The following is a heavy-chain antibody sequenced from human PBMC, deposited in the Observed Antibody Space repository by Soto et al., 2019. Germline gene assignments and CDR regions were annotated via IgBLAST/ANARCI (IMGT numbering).Heavy chain of an antibody. V-gene: IGHV5-51*01. CDR2: IYPGDSSA. CDR3: ARLGLTRYCSRTSCYTMDV. Sequence: PGESLKISCKGSGYTFTNYWIGWVRQMPGKGLEWMGIIYPGDSSARYSLSFEGQVTISADKSINTAYLQWSSLRASDTAMYYCARLGLTRYCSRTSCYTMDVWGQGTTVTVSS. J-gene: IGHJ6*02. D-gene: IGHD2-2*02. CDR1: GYTFTNYW.